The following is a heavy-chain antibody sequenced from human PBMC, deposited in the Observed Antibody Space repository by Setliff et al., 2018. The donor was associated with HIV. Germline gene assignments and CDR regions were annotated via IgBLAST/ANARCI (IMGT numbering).Heavy chain of an antibody. CDR1: GGSISSHY. V-gene: IGHV4-59*11. J-gene: IGHJ1*01. D-gene: IGHD3-22*01. CDR3: ASTYYYDSLHFQD. Sequence: PSETLSLTCTVSGGSISSHYWSWIRQPPGKGLGWIGYIYYSGSTNYNPSLKSRVTISVDTSKNQFSLKLSSVTAADTAVYYCASTYYYDSLHFQDRGQGTLVTVSS. CDR2: IYYSGST.